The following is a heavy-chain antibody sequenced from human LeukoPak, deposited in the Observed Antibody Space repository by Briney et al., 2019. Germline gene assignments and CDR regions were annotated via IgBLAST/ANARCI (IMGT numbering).Heavy chain of an antibody. CDR1: GFTFSSYA. D-gene: IGHD3-3*01. Sequence: PGGSLRLSCAASGFTFSSYAMSWVRQAPGKGLEWVSAISGSGGSTYYADSVKGRFTISRDNAKNSLYLQMNSLRAEDMALYYCAKDGYYDFSETYMDVWGKGTTVTVSS. CDR3: AKDGYYDFSETYMDV. J-gene: IGHJ6*03. V-gene: IGHV3-23*01. CDR2: ISGSGGST.